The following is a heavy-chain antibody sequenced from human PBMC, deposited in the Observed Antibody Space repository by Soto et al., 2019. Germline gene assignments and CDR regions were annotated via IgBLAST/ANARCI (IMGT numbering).Heavy chain of an antibody. CDR1: GYTFTGYY. Sequence: QVQLVQSGAEVKKPGASVKVSCKASGYTFTGYYMHWVRQAPGQGLEWMGWINPNSGGTNYAQKFQGRVTMTRDTSISTAYMELSSLRSDDTAVYYCAREDIVVVDLYGMDVWGQGTTVTVSS. CDR2: INPNSGGT. CDR3: AREDIVVVDLYGMDV. J-gene: IGHJ6*02. V-gene: IGHV1-2*02. D-gene: IGHD2-15*01.